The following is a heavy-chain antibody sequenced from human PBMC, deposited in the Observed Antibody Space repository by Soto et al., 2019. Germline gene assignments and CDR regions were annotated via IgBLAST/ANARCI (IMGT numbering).Heavy chain of an antibody. J-gene: IGHJ4*02. V-gene: IGHV3-23*01. CDR3: AKRIDYSISAADY. CDR2: ISGGGGST. D-gene: IGHD3-3*02. CDR1: GFPFSSGA. Sequence: PGGSLRLSCAASGFPFSSGAMSWVRPAPGKGLEWVSGISGGGGSTYYADSVKGRLTISRDDSKNTLYLQMNSLRAEDTGVYYCAKRIDYSISAADYWGQGTLVTVSS.